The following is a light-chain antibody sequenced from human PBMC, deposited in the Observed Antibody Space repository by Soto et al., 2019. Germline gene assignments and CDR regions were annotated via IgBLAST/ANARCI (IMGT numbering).Light chain of an antibody. Sequence: IQMTQSPSSLSASVGDRVIITCRSDHSINNYLNWYQQRPGKVPKLLIYAASPLQSGVPSRFSGSGSGRVFTLTINSLQPEDFETYYCQQSYSTLGTFGRGTRVEI. CDR1: HSINNY. CDR2: AAS. J-gene: IGKJ2*01. V-gene: IGKV1-39*01. CDR3: QQSYSTLGT.